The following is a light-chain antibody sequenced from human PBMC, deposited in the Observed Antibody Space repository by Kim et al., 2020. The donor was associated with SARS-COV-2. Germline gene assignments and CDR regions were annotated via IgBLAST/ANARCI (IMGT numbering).Light chain of an antibody. CDR2: DVF. CDR3: SSYTGSSPVV. V-gene: IGLV2-14*04. J-gene: IGLJ2*01. CDR1: RRDVGAYNY. Sequence: GQAITISCTGTRRDVGAYNYVAWYQQYPGKAPSRMIDDVFERPAGVAIRFSGSKSGNTASLTISGLQTEDEADYYCSSYTGSSPVVFGGGTQLTVL.